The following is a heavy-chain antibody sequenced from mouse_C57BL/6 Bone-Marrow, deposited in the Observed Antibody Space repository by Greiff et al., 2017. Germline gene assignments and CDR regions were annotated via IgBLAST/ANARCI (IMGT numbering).Heavy chain of an antibody. Sequence: QLQQSGAELVKPGASVKLSCKASGYTFTSYGISWVKQRTGQGLEWIGEIYPRSGNTYYNEKFKGKATRPADKSSSTAYMELLSLTSENSAVYTATSLWDITTVEAPYYFDYWGQGTTLTVSS. CDR3: TSLWDITTVEAPYYFDY. CDR1: GYTFTSYG. CDR2: IYPRSGNT. D-gene: IGHD1-1*01. V-gene: IGHV1-81*01. J-gene: IGHJ2*01.